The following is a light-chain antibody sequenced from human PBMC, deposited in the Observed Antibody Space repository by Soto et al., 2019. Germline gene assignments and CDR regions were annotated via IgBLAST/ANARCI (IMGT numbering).Light chain of an antibody. J-gene: IGLJ2*01. CDR1: SSDVGAYNY. CDR2: EVS. V-gene: IGLV2-14*01. CDR3: TSYTGATHVV. Sequence: QSVLTQPASVSGSPGQSVTISCTGTSSDVGAYNYVSWYQLHPGKAPKLLISEVSNRPSGVSSRFFGSKSGNTASLTISGLQAEDEAEYYCTSYTGATHVVFGGGTKLTVL.